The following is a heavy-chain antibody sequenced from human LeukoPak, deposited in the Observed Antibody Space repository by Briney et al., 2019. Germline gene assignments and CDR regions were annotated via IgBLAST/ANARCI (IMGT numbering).Heavy chain of an antibody. V-gene: IGHV4-59*01. CDR2: IYYSGST. Sequence: PSETLSLTCTVSGGSISSYYWSWIRQPPGKGLEWIGYIYYSGSTNYNPSLKSRVTISVDTSKNQFSLKLSSVTAADTAVYYCASLDCSSTSCYGDYYMDVWGKGTTVTVSS. CDR3: ASLDCSSTSCYGDYYMDV. CDR1: GGSISSYY. D-gene: IGHD2-2*01. J-gene: IGHJ6*03.